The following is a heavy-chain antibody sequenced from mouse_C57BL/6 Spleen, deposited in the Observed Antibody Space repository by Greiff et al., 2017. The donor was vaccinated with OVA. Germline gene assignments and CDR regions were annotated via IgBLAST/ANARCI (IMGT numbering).Heavy chain of an antibody. D-gene: IGHD2-1*01. J-gene: IGHJ4*01. Sequence: VQLQQSGAELVRPGASVTLSCKASGYTFTDYEMHWVKQTPVHGLEWIGAIDPETGGTAYNQKFKGKAILTADKSSSTAYMELRSLTSEDSAVYYCTRYYYGNYGYAMDYWGQGTSVTVSS. CDR2: IDPETGGT. V-gene: IGHV1-15*01. CDR3: TRYYYGNYGYAMDY. CDR1: GYTFTDYE.